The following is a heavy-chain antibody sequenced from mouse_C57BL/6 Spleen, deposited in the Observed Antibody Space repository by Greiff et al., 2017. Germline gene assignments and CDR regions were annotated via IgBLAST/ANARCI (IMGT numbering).Heavy chain of an antibody. CDR2: ISSGSSTI. Sequence: DVKSAESGGGLVKPGGFLKLSCAASGFTFSDYGMHRVRQAPEKGLEWVAYISSGSSTIYYADTVKGRFTISRDNAKNTLFLQMTSLRSEDTAMYYCARSDYDGYYFDYWGQGTTLTVSS. V-gene: IGHV5-17*01. J-gene: IGHJ2*01. D-gene: IGHD2-4*01. CDR1: GFTFSDYG. CDR3: ARSDYDGYYFDY.